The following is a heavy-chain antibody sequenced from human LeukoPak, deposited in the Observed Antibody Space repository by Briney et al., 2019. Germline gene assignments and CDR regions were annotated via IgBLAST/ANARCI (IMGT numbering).Heavy chain of an antibody. D-gene: IGHD2-2*02. V-gene: IGHV3-48*02. Sequence: PGGSLRLSCAASGFTFSRYSMNWVRQAPGKGLEWVSYISRSGSTIYYADSVKGRFTISRDNAKDSLYLQMNSLRDEDTAVYYCARDTEHLYFVFDYWGQGTLVTVSS. J-gene: IGHJ4*02. CDR1: GFTFSRYS. CDR3: ARDTEHLYFVFDY. CDR2: ISRSGSTI.